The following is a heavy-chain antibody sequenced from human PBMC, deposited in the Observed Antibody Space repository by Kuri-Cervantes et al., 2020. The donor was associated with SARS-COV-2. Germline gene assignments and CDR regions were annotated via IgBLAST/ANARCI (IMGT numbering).Heavy chain of an antibody. CDR1: GGSFSGYY. Sequence: GSLRLSCAVYGGSFSGYYWSWIRQPPGKGLEWIGEINHSGSTNYNPSLKSRVTISVDTSKNQFSLKLSSVTAADTAVYYCARIGSSGPASRYYYYYYMDVWGKGTTVTVSS. CDR2: INHSGST. CDR3: ARIGSSGPASRYYYYYYMDV. V-gene: IGHV4-34*01. D-gene: IGHD3-22*01. J-gene: IGHJ6*03.